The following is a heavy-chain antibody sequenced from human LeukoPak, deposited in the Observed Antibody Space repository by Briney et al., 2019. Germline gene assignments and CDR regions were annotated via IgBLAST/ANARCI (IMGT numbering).Heavy chain of an antibody. CDR3: ASLRFLEWLLDY. D-gene: IGHD3-3*01. CDR1: GLTFSNYS. V-gene: IGHV3-21*01. Sequence: GALRLSCAVSGLTFSNYSMNWVRQAPGKGLEWVSSISSSSSYIYYADSVKGRFTISRDNAKNSLYLQMNSLRAEDTAVYYCASLRFLEWLLDYWGQGTLVTVSS. CDR2: ISSSSSYI. J-gene: IGHJ4*02.